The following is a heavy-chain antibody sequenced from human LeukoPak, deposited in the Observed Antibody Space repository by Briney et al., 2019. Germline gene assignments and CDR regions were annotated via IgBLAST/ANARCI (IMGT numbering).Heavy chain of an antibody. D-gene: IGHD2-15*01. CDR1: GFTFSSYA. CDR2: IIGRGGTT. Sequence: GGSLRLSCAASGFTFSSYAMSWVRQAPGKGLEWVSSIIGRGGTTYTADSVKGRFIISRDNSRNTLFLQMNILSTDDTAVYFCVKGGGYSYSYAMDVWGQGTTVTVSS. CDR3: VKGGGYSYSYAMDV. V-gene: IGHV3-23*01. J-gene: IGHJ6*02.